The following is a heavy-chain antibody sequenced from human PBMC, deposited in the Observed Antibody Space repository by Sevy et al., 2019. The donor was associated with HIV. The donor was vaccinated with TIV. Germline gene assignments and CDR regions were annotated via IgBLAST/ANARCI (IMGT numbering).Heavy chain of an antibody. Sequence: GGSLRLSCAASGFTFDDFAMHWVRQSPGKGLEWVSGINWDSGRMEYAHSVKGRFTISRDNAKNSLYLQMNSLRHEDTAFYYCAKDRAASGPGWYFDLWGRGTLVTVSS. D-gene: IGHD6-13*01. J-gene: IGHJ2*01. V-gene: IGHV3-9*01. CDR3: AKDRAASGPGWYFDL. CDR2: INWDSGRM. CDR1: GFTFDDFA.